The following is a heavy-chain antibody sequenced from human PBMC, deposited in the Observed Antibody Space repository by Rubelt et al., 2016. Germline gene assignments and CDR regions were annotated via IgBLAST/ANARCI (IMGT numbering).Heavy chain of an antibody. J-gene: IGHJ4*02. CDR1: GGSISSYY. Sequence: QVQLQESGPGLVKPSETLSLTCTVSGGSISSYYWSWIRQPPGKGLEWIGYIYYSGSTNYNPSLKSWFTISVGTSKNQFSRKLSCGTAADTAVYYCARDRVAAAGEYYFDYWGQGTLVTVSS. D-gene: IGHD6-13*01. CDR3: ARDRVAAAGEYYFDY. V-gene: IGHV4-59*01. CDR2: IYYSGST.